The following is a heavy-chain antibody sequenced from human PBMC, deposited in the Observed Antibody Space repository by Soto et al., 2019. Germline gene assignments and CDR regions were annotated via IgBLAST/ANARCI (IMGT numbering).Heavy chain of an antibody. CDR3: ARGGDVLRFLEWPSLIDY. V-gene: IGHV3-23*01. CDR1: GFTFSSYA. J-gene: IGHJ4*02. Sequence: GGSLRLSCAASGFTFSSYAMSWVRQAPGKGLEWVSAISGSGGSTYYADSVKGRFTISRDNSKNSLYLQMNSLRAEDTAVYYCARGGDVLRFLEWPSLIDYWGQGTLVTVSS. D-gene: IGHD3-3*01. CDR2: ISGSGGST.